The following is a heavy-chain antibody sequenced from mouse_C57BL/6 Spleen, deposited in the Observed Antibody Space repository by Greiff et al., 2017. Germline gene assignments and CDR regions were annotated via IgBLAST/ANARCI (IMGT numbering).Heavy chain of an antibody. D-gene: IGHD3-3*01. CDR3: ARGGLDPFAY. V-gene: IGHV14-3*01. Sequence: EVQLQQSVAELVRPGASVKLSCKASGFNIKNTYMHWVKQRHEQRLAWIGRIDPANGNTKYDPKFQGTATISAYTSSNTAYLQLSSLTSEDTAIYYCARGGLDPFAYWGQGTLVTVSA. CDR2: IDPANGNT. CDR1: GFNIKNTY. J-gene: IGHJ3*01.